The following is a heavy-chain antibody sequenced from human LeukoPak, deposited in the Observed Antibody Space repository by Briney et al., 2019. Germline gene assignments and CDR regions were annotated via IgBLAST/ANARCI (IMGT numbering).Heavy chain of an antibody. D-gene: IGHD1-26*01. CDR3: ARGLGATGWFDP. J-gene: IGHJ5*02. Sequence: SETLSLTCTVSGGSISSYYWSWIRQPPGKGLEWIGYIYYSGSTNYNPSLKSRVTISVDTSKNQFSLKLSSVTAADTAVYCCARGLGATGWFDPWGQGTLVTVSS. CDR1: GGSISSYY. CDR2: IYYSGST. V-gene: IGHV4-59*01.